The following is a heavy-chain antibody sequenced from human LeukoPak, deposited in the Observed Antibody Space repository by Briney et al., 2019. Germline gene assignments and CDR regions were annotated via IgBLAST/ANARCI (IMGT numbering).Heavy chain of an antibody. V-gene: IGHV3-23*01. CDR3: AKATGATVTRAFDI. D-gene: IGHD5-18*01. Sequence: GGSLRLSCAASGFTFSSSAMSWVRQAPGKGLEWVSSISGGGGGTYYADSVKGRFTISRDNSKNTLYLQMNSLRAEDTAVYYCAKATGATVTRAFDIWGQGTMVTVSS. J-gene: IGHJ3*02. CDR1: GFTFSSSA. CDR2: ISGGGGGT.